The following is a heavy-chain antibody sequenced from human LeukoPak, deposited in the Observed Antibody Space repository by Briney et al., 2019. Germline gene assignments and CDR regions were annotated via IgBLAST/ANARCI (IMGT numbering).Heavy chain of an antibody. V-gene: IGHV4-59*08. CDR2: IYYSGST. CDR1: VGSISSYY. D-gene: IGHD5-24*01. CDR3: ASQRAVEMANFDY. J-gene: IGHJ4*02. Sequence: SESLCLTCAVSVGSISSYYWSWIRQPPGKGLEWVGYIYYSGSTNYNPPLKSRVTISVDTSKNQFSLKLSSVTAADTAVYYCASQRAVEMANFDYWGQGTLVTVSS.